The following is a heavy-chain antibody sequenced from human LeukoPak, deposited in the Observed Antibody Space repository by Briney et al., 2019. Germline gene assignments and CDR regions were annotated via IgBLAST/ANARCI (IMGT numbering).Heavy chain of an antibody. D-gene: IGHD3-22*01. CDR3: AKGDYYDSRGSAFDI. Sequence: GGSLRLSCAASGFTFSYYSMNWVRQAPGKGLEGVSGISWNSGSIGYADSVKGRFTISRDNAKNSLYLQMNSLRAEDMALYYCAKGDYYDSRGSAFDIWGQGTMVTVSS. V-gene: IGHV3-9*03. CDR1: GFTFSYYS. J-gene: IGHJ3*02. CDR2: ISWNSGSI.